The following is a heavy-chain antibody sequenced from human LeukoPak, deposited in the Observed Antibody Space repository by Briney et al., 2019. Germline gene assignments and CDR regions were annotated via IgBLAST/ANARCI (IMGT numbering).Heavy chain of an antibody. CDR2: IWSDGTNK. CDR1: GFNFSSFG. Sequence: PGGSLRLSCAASGFNFSSFGMHWVRQAPGKGLEWVAVIWSDGTNKYYADSVKGRFAISRDDSNNMVYLQMNSLRAEDTAVYYCAKDVERGFDYTNSLDYWGQGTLVTVSS. V-gene: IGHV3-33*06. J-gene: IGHJ4*02. CDR3: AKDVERGFDYTNSLDY. D-gene: IGHD4-11*01.